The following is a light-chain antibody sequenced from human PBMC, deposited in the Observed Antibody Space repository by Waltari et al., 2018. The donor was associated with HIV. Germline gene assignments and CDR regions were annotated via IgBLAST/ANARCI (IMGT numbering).Light chain of an antibody. CDR3: AAWDDSLNGYV. CDR1: SSTIGRNA. CDR2: YDD. Sequence: QSVLTQPPSVSEAPRQRVTISCSGSSSTIGRNAVTWYQQVPGKAPKLLIYYDDLLSSGISDRFSGSKSGTSASLAIRGLQSEDEADYYCAAWDDSLNGYVFGSGTTVTVL. V-gene: IGLV1-36*01. J-gene: IGLJ1*01.